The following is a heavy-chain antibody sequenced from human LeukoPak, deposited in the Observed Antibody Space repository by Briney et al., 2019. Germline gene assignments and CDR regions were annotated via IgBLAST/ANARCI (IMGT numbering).Heavy chain of an antibody. V-gene: IGHV1-24*01. J-gene: IGHJ4*02. CDR2: FDPEDGET. CDR1: GYTLTDLS. CDR3: ATGAAASYYFDY. D-gene: IGHD6-13*01. Sequence: ASVKVSCKVSGYTLTDLSMHWVRQAPGKGLGWMGGFDPEDGETIYAQKFQGRVTMTEDTSTDTAYMELSSLRSEDTAVYYCATGAAASYYFDYWGQGTLVTVSS.